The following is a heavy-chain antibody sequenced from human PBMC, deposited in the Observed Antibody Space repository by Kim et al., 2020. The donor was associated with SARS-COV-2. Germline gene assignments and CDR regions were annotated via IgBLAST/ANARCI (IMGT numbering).Heavy chain of an antibody. J-gene: IGHJ3*02. Sequence: GGSLRLSCAASGFTFSSYAMSWVRQAPGKGLEWVSAISGSGGSTYYADSVKGRFTISRDNFKNTLYLQMNSRRAEDTAVYYCAKELTRIEGRPVLLWFGELLDAFDIWGQGTMVTVSS. V-gene: IGHV3-23*01. CDR2: ISGSGGST. CDR3: AKELTRIEGRPVLLWFGELLDAFDI. CDR1: GFTFSSYA. D-gene: IGHD3-10*01.